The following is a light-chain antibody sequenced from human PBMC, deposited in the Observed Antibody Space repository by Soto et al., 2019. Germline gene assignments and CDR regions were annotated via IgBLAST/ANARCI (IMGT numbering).Light chain of an antibody. V-gene: IGKV1-5*03. Sequence: DIQMTQSPSTLSASVGDGVTITCRASQCISSCLTWYQQKPGKAPEVLIYKASSLQGGVPSRFTGSGYGTEFTLTISSLQPDDFATYYCQQFYSYPRTFGQGTKVEI. CDR3: QQFYSYPRT. CDR2: KAS. CDR1: QCISSC. J-gene: IGKJ1*01.